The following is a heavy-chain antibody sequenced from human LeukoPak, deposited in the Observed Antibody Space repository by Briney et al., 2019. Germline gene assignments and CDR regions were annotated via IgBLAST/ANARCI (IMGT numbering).Heavy chain of an antibody. D-gene: IGHD3-10*01. CDR1: GGSISSGGYY. CDR3: AREGFGGLLLGLGDYYYGMDV. J-gene: IGHJ6*04. V-gene: IGHV4-31*03. Sequence: SQTLSLTCTVSGGSISSGGYYWSWIRQHPGKGLEWIGYIYYSGSTYYNPSLKSRVTISVDTSKNQFSLKLSSVTAADTAVYYCAREGFGGLLLGLGDYYYGMDVWGKGTTVTVSS. CDR2: IYYSGST.